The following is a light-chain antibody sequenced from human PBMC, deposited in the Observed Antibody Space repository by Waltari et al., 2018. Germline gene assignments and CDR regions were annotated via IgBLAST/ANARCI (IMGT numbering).Light chain of an antibody. CDR1: SSDFGANTY. J-gene: IGLJ3*02. V-gene: IGLV2-14*03. Sequence: QSALTQPASVSGSPGQSITISCTATSSDFGANTYVSWYQQHPGKAPKVVIYVVPERPSGVSNRFSGSKSGSTASRTISGLQTEDEADYYCSSRTNSITWVFGGGTKVTVL. CDR2: VVP. CDR3: SSRTNSITWV.